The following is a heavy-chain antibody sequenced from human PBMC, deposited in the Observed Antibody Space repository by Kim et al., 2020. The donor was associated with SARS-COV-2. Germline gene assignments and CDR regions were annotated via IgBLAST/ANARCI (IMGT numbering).Heavy chain of an antibody. J-gene: IGHJ4*02. D-gene: IGHD5-12*01. CDR3: AKGRDGYPIDY. Sequence: KNHANTVKSPFTIPRDNYKNTLYLQMNSRGAEDTAGYYCAKGRDGYPIDYWGQGTLVTVSS. CDR2: K. V-gene: IGHV3-33*06.